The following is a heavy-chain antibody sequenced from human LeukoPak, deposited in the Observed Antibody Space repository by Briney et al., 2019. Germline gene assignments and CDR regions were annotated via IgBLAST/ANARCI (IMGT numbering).Heavy chain of an antibody. V-gene: IGHV3-21*01. CDR3: ARVQRWLQSNAAGMDV. CDR2: ISSSSSYI. J-gene: IGHJ6*02. Sequence: GGSLRLSCAASGFTFSSYSMNWVRQAPGKGLEWVSYISSSSSYIYYADSVKGRFTISRDNAKNSLYLQMNSLRAEDTAVYYCARVQRWLQSNAAGMDVWGQGTTVTVSS. D-gene: IGHD5-24*01. CDR1: GFTFSSYS.